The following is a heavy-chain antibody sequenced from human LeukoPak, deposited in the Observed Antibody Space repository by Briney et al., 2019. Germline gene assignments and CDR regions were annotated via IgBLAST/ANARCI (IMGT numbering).Heavy chain of an antibody. V-gene: IGHV3-33*01. J-gene: IGHJ4*02. D-gene: IGHD4-23*01. CDR1: GFTFSSYG. CDR2: IWYDGSNK. CDR3: ARLASYGGNSIFDY. Sequence: PGRSLRLSCAASGFTFSSYGMHWVRQAPGKGLEWVAVIWYDGSNKYYADSVKGRFTISRDSSKNTLYLQMDSLRAEDTAVYYCARLASYGGNSIFDYWGQGTLVTVSS.